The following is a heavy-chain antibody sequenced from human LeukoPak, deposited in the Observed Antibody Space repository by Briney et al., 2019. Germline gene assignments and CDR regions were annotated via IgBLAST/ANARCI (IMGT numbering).Heavy chain of an antibody. J-gene: IGHJ4*02. V-gene: IGHV3-23*01. CDR3: AKDQGYSYGTTSDY. D-gene: IGHD5-18*01. Sequence: TGGSLRLSCIASGFTFRNYGMSWVRQAPGKGLEWVSAISGSGGSTYYADSVKGRFTISRDNSKNTLYLQMNSLRAEDTAVYYCAKDQGYSYGTTSDYWGQGTLVTVSS. CDR2: ISGSGGST. CDR1: GFTFRNYG.